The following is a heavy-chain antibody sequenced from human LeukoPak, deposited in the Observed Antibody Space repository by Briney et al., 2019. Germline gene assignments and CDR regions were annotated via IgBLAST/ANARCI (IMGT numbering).Heavy chain of an antibody. CDR2: VNPSGGST. V-gene: IGHV1-46*01. J-gene: IGHJ4*02. Sequence: ASVKVSCKASGYTFTSYYMHWVRQAPGQGLEWMGIVNPSGGSTSYSQKFQGRVTMTRDTSTSTVYMELSSLRSEDTAVYYCARSDSSGSFIDYWGQGTLVTVSS. CDR1: GYTFTSYY. D-gene: IGHD3-22*01. CDR3: ARSDSSGSFIDY.